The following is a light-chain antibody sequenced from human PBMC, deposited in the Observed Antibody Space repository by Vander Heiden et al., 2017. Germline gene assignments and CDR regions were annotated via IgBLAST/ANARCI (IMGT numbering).Light chain of an antibody. CDR2: GKN. Sequence: SSELTQDPAVSVALGQTVRITCQGDSLRSYYASWYQQKPGQAPVLVIYGKNNRPSGIPDRFSGSSSGNTASLTSTGAQAEDEADYYCNSRDSSGNHSVFGTGTKVTVL. CDR1: SLRSYY. J-gene: IGLJ1*01. CDR3: NSRDSSGNHSV. V-gene: IGLV3-19*01.